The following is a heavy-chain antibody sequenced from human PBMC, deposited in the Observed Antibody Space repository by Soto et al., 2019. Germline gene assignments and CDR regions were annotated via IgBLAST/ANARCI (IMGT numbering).Heavy chain of an antibody. V-gene: IGHV4-39*01. D-gene: IGHD5-12*01. CDR1: GGSISSSSYY. CDR3: ARRNTRDGYNYWFDP. CDR2: IYYSGST. Sequence: QLQLQESGPGLVKPSETLSLTCTVSGGSISSSSYYWGWIRQPPGKGLEWIGSIYYSGSTYYNPSLKSRVTISVDTSKNQFSLKLSSVTAADTAVYYCARRNTRDGYNYWFDPWGQGTLVTVSS. J-gene: IGHJ5*02.